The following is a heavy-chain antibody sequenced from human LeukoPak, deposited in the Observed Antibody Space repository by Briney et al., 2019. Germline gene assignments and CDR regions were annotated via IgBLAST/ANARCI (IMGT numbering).Heavy chain of an antibody. J-gene: IGHJ3*02. CDR3: ATVKTAYNWNSGAFDI. V-gene: IGHV1-24*01. D-gene: IGHD1-1*01. CDR2: FDPEDGET. CDR1: GYTLTELS. Sequence: ASVKASCKVSGYTLTELSMHWVRQAPGKGLEWMGGFDPEDGETIYAQKFQGRVTMTEDTSTDTAYMELSSLRSEDTAVYYCATVKTAYNWNSGAFDIWGQGTMVTVSS.